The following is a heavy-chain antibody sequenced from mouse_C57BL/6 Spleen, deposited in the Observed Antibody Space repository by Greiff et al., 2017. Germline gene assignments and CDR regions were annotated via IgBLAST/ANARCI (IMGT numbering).Heavy chain of an antibody. CDR2: INPSSGYT. J-gene: IGHJ3*01. V-gene: IGHV1-4*01. CDR3: AREPFYYDYDVGFAY. Sequence: QVQLQQSGAELARPGASVKMSCKASGYTFTSYTMHWVKQRPGQGLEWIGYINPSSGYTKYNQKFKDKATLTADTSSSTAYMQLSSLTSEDSAVYYCAREPFYYDYDVGFAYWGQGTLVTVSA. D-gene: IGHD2-4*01. CDR1: GYTFTSYT.